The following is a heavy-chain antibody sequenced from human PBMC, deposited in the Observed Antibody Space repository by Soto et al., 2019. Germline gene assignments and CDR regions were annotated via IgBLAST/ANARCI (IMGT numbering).Heavy chain of an antibody. CDR1: GGSISSSRYY. D-gene: IGHD1-26*01. CDR2: IYYSGST. CDR3: ARHQWELQPQYNWFDP. V-gene: IGHV4-39*01. Sequence: PSETLSLTCTVSGGSISSSRYYWGWIRQPPGKGLEWIGSIYYSGSTYYNPSLKSRVTISVDTSKNQFSLKLSSVTAADTAVYYCARHQWELQPQYNWFDPWGQGTLVTVSS. J-gene: IGHJ5*02.